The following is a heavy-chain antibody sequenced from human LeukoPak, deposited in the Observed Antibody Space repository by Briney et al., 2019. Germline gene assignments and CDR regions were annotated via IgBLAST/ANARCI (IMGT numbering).Heavy chain of an antibody. D-gene: IGHD4-17*01. J-gene: IGHJ6*03. Sequence: SETLSLTCAVYGGSFSGYYWSWIRQPPGEGLEWIGEINHSGSTNYNPSLKSRVTISVDTSKNQFSLKLSSVTAADTAVYYCARARSVTIYYYYYMDVWGKGTTVTVSS. V-gene: IGHV4-34*01. CDR3: ARARSVTIYYYYYMDV. CDR1: GGSFSGYY. CDR2: INHSGST.